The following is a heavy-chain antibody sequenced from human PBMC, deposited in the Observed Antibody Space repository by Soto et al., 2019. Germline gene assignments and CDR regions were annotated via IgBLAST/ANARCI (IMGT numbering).Heavy chain of an antibody. Sequence: SETLSLTCAVYGGSFSGYYWSWIRQPPGKGLEWIGEINHSGSTNYNPSLKSRVTISVDTSKNQFSLKLSSVTAADTAVYYCARCSSSWYGGWFEPWGQGTLVTVSS. V-gene: IGHV4-34*01. CDR1: GGSFSGYY. CDR2: INHSGST. D-gene: IGHD6-13*01. J-gene: IGHJ5*02. CDR3: ARCSSSWYGGWFEP.